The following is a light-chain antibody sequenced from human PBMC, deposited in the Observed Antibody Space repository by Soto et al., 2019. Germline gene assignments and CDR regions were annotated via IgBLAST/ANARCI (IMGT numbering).Light chain of an antibody. Sequence: IPLTQSPSSLSASVGDRVTITCQASQGISSYLAWYQQKPGKAPKLLIYAASTLQSGVPSRFSGSGSGTDFTLTISSLQPEDFATYYCQQLNSYPPTFGGGTKVEIK. CDR1: QGISSY. CDR2: AAS. J-gene: IGKJ4*01. V-gene: IGKV1-9*01. CDR3: QQLNSYPPT.